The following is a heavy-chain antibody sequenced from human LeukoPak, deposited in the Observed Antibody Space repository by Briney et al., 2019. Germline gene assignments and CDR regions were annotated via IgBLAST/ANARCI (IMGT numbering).Heavy chain of an antibody. CDR3: VRDGDYEDSGGYGNI. D-gene: IGHD3-22*01. CDR1: GGSIGSGIYS. V-gene: IGHV4-30-2*01. CDR2: IFHTGST. J-gene: IGHJ4*02. Sequence: SETLSLTCSVSGGSIGSGIYSWSWIRQPPGKGLEWIGYIFHTGSTSYNPSLKSRVTISVDTSKNQFSLKLSSVTAADTAMYYCVRDGDYEDSGGYGNIWGQGTLVTVSS.